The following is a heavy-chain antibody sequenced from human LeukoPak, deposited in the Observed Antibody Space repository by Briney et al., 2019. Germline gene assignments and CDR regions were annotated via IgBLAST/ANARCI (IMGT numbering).Heavy chain of an antibody. CDR3: ARDGRNDWFDP. CDR1: GGSISSHY. CDR2: IYYSGST. J-gene: IGHJ5*02. V-gene: IGHV4-59*11. D-gene: IGHD1-1*01. Sequence: SETLSLTCTVSGGSISSHYWSWIRQPPGKGLEWIGYIYYSGSTNYNPSLKSRATISVDTSKNQFSLKLSSVTAADTAVYYCARDGRNDWFDPWGQGTLVTVSS.